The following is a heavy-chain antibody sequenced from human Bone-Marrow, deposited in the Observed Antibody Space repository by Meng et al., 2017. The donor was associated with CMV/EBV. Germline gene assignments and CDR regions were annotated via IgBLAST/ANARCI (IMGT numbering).Heavy chain of an antibody. Sequence: GGSLRLSCKGSGYSFTSYWIGWVRQMPGKGLEWMGIIYPGDSDTRYSPSFQGQVTISADKSISTAYLQWSSLRAEDTAVYFCARSRIGVYGDYRGVWDHWGQGTLVTVSS. D-gene: IGHD4-17*01. J-gene: IGHJ4*02. V-gene: IGHV5-51*01. CDR3: ARSRIGVYGDYRGVWDH. CDR1: GYSFTSYW. CDR2: IYPGDSDT.